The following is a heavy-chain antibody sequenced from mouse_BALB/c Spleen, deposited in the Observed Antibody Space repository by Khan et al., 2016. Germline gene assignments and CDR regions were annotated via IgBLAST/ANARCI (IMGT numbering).Heavy chain of an antibody. Sequence: EVELVESGGGLVQPGGSRKLSCAASGFTFSSFGMNWVRQAPEKGLEWVAYISSGSSNIYYADTVKGRFTISRGNAENTLFLHMTSIRPDDKAMYYCARSAVENCARDYWGQGTSVTVSS. CDR1: GFTFSSFG. V-gene: IGHV5-17*02. CDR2: ISSGSSNI. CDR3: ARSAVENCARDY. J-gene: IGHJ4*01.